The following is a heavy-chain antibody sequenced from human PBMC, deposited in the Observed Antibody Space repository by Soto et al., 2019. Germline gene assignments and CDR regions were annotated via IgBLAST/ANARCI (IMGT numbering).Heavy chain of an antibody. Sequence: PGGSLRLSCAASGFTFSSYSMNWVRQAPGKGLEWVSYISSSSSTIYYADSVKGRFTISRDNAKNSLYLQMNSLRDEDTAVYYCARGTDYSIYYYYYYGMDVWGQGTKVTVSS. CDR2: ISSSSSTI. V-gene: IGHV3-48*02. CDR1: GFTFSSYS. CDR3: ARGTDYSIYYYYYYGMDV. J-gene: IGHJ6*02. D-gene: IGHD4-4*01.